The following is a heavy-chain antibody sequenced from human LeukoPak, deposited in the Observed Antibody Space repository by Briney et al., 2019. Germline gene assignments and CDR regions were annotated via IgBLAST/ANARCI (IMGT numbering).Heavy chain of an antibody. V-gene: IGHV3-43D*04. CDR3: AKDLDSSSSPGGFDY. CDR2: ISWDGGST. D-gene: IGHD6-6*01. J-gene: IGHJ4*02. Sequence: PGGSLRLSCAASGFTFDGYAMHWVRQAPGKGLEWVSLISWDGGSTYYADSVKGRFTISRDNSKNSLYLQMNSLRAEDTALYYCAKDLDSSSSPGGFDYWGQGTLVTVSS. CDR1: GFTFDGYA.